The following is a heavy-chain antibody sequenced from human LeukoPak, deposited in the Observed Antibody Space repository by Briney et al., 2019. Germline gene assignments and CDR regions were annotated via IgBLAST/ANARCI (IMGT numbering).Heavy chain of an antibody. CDR3: ARRSVTTFDY. D-gene: IGHD4-17*01. J-gene: IGHJ4*02. V-gene: IGHV3-48*01. CDR2: ISSRSSTI. CDR1: GFTFSSYS. Sequence: PGGSLRLSCAASGFTFSSYSMNWVRQAPGKGLEWVSYISSRSSTIYYADSVKGRFTISRDNSKNTLYLQMSSLRADDTAVYYCARRSVTTFDYWGQGTLVTVSS.